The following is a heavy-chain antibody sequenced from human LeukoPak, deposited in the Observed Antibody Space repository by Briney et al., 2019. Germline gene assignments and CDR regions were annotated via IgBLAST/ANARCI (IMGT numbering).Heavy chain of an antibody. Sequence: GGSLTLPFAASGFTFSSYAMHWVRQAPGKGLEWVALISYDGSGQYYTESVKGRFTISRDNSKNTLYLQVNSLRVEDTAVYYCARANRPFHTSGWYKAYWGRRVLVTVSS. CDR2: ISYDGSGQ. J-gene: IGHJ4*02. CDR1: GFTFSSYA. V-gene: IGHV3-30-3*01. CDR3: ARANRPFHTSGWYKAY. D-gene: IGHD6-19*01.